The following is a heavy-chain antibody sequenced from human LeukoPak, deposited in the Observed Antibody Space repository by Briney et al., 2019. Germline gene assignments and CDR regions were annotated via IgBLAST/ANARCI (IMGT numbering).Heavy chain of an antibody. CDR2: ISWNGGST. V-gene: IGHV3-43*01. J-gene: IGHJ4*02. D-gene: IGHD3-22*01. CDR1: GFTFDDYT. CDR3: TKDLARDSSAYFDY. Sequence: PGGSLKLSCAASGFTFDDYTMPWVRQVPGKGLEWVSLISWNGGSTYYADSVKGRFTISRGNNKNSLYLQMNSLTTEDSALYYCTKDLARDSSAYFDYWGQGTLVAVSS.